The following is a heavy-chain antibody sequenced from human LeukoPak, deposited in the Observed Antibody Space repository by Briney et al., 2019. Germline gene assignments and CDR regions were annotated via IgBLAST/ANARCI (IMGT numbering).Heavy chain of an antibody. CDR2: ISFDGNNK. V-gene: IGHV3-30*04. Sequence: QAGGSLRLSCAASGFTFSYYALPWVRQAPGKGLEWVALISFDGNNKYYADSVKGRFTISRDTSKNILYLQMNTLRGEDTAVYYCARETPGQGFDYWGQGTLVTVSS. CDR1: GFTFSYYA. J-gene: IGHJ4*02. CDR3: ARETPGQGFDY.